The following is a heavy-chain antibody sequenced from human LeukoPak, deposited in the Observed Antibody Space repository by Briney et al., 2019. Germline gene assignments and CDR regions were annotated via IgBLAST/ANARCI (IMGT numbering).Heavy chain of an antibody. CDR3: AKGVGLALDAFDI. Sequence: GSLRLSCAASGFTFSYYAMSWVRRTPGKGLEWVSSINDSGGSTYYADSVKGRFTISSDSSKNTLYLQMNSLRAEDTVVYYCAKGVGLALDAFDIWGQGTMATVSS. J-gene: IGHJ3*02. V-gene: IGHV3-23*01. CDR2: INDSGGST. D-gene: IGHD3/OR15-3a*01. CDR1: GFTFSYYA.